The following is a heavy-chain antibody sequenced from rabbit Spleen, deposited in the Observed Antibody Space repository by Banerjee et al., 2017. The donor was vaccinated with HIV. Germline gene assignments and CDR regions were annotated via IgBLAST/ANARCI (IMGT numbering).Heavy chain of an antibody. J-gene: IGHJ4*01. D-gene: IGHD3-1*01. CDR3: ARYWGL. CDR2: IDPVFGST. V-gene: IGHV1S7*01. Sequence: QLKESGGGLVQPGGSLKLSCKASGFTLSSYYMNWVRQAPGKGLEWIGYIDPVFGSTYYASWVNGRFTISSHNAQNTLYLQLNSLTAADTATYFCARYWGLWGQGTLVTVS. CDR1: GFTLSSYY.